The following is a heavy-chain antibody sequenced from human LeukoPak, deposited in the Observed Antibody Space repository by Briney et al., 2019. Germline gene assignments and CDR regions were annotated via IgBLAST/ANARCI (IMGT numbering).Heavy chain of an antibody. CDR3: AKDYSGSYYLIDF. Sequence: PGGSLRLSCAASGFTFTSYAMSWVRQAPGKGLEWVSAISGSGGSTYYADPVKGRFTISRDNSKNTLYLQMNSLRAEDTAIYYCAKDYSGSYYLIDFWGQGTLVTVSS. V-gene: IGHV3-23*01. D-gene: IGHD1-26*01. CDR2: ISGSGGST. J-gene: IGHJ4*02. CDR1: GFTFTSYA.